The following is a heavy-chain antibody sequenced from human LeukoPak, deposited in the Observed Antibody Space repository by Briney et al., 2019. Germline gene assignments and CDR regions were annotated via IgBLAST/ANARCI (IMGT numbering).Heavy chain of an antibody. CDR1: GGSISSYY. CDR2: IYYSGST. J-gene: IGHJ5*02. V-gene: IGHV4-59*08. D-gene: IGHD2-21*02. CDR3: ARQLREVGGYCGGDCYRVWEPNWFDP. Sequence: SETLSLTCTVSGGSISSYYWSWIRQPPGKGLEWIGYIYYSGSTNYNPSLKSRVTISVDTSKNQFSLKLSSVTAADTAVYYCARQLREVGGYCGGDCYRVWEPNWFDPWGQGTLVTVSS.